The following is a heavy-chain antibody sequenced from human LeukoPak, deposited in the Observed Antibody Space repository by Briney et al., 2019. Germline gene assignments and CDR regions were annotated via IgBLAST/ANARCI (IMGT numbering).Heavy chain of an antibody. Sequence: PSQTLSLTCTVSGGSINNGDYYWSWIRQPPGKGLEWIGYIYYSGSTYYNPSLKSRVTISVDTSKNQFSLKLSSVTAADTAVYYCARVAVTAYNWFDPWGQGTLVTVSS. V-gene: IGHV4-30-4*01. CDR3: ARVAVTAYNWFDP. D-gene: IGHD2-21*02. CDR1: GGSINNGDYY. CDR2: IYYSGST. J-gene: IGHJ5*02.